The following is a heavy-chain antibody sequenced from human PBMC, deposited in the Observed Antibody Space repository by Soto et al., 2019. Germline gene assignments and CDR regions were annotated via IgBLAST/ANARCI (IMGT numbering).Heavy chain of an antibody. Sequence: SETLSLTCTVSGGSISSGVYYWSWIRQHPGKGLEWIGYIYYSGSTYYNPSLKSRVTISVDTSKNQFSLNLSSVTAADTAVYYCARVTATAGTRWFDPWGQGTLVTVS. CDR3: ARVTATAGTRWFDP. CDR2: IYYSGST. V-gene: IGHV4-31*03. J-gene: IGHJ5*02. CDR1: GGSISSGVYY. D-gene: IGHD6-13*01.